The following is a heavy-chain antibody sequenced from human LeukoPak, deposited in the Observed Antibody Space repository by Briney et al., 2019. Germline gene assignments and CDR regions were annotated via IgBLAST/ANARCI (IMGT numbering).Heavy chain of an antibody. Sequence: SGPTLVKPTETLTLTCTVSGFSLSNARMGGSWIRQPPGKALEWLAHIFSNDEKSYSTSLKSRLTISKDTSKSQVVLTMTNMDPVDTATYYCARIRSEGYYYGMDVWGQGTTVTVSS. CDR3: ARIRSEGYYYGMDV. V-gene: IGHV2-26*01. CDR2: IFSNDEK. J-gene: IGHJ6*02. CDR1: GFSLSNARMG.